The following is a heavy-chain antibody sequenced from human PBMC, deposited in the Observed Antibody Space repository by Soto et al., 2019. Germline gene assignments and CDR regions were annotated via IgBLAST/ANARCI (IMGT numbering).Heavy chain of an antibody. Sequence: QVQLVQSGAEVKKPGASVKVSCKASGYTFTSYYMHWVRQAPGQGLEWMGIINPSGGSTSYAQKFQGRVTMTRYTSTSPVYMELSSLRSEDTAVYYCARGRYVWGSYFSTPPADWGQGTLVTVSS. CDR1: GYTFTSYY. CDR2: INPSGGST. V-gene: IGHV1-46*03. CDR3: ARGRYVWGSYFSTPPAD. D-gene: IGHD3-16*01. J-gene: IGHJ4*02.